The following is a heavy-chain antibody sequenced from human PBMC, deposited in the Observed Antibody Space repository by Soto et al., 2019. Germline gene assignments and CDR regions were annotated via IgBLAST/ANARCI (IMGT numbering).Heavy chain of an antibody. D-gene: IGHD5-12*01. CDR2: IIPIFGTA. J-gene: IGHJ5*02. CDR3: ASSGGYDYYWFDP. CDR1: GGTFSSYA. V-gene: IGHV1-69*13. Sequence: SVKVSCKASGGTFSSYAISWVRQAPGQGLEWMGGIIPIFGTANYAQKFQGRVTITADESTSTAYMELSSLRSEDTAVYYCASSGGYDYYWFDPWGQGTLVSVSS.